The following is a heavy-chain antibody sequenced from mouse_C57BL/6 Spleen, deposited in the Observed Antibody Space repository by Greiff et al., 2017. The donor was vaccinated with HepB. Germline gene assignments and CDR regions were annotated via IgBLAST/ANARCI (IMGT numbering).Heavy chain of an antibody. J-gene: IGHJ2*01. D-gene: IGHD1-1*01. V-gene: IGHV1-69*01. CDR1: GYTFTSYW. CDR3: ARGTTVHYFDY. CDR2: IDPSDSYT. Sequence: VQLQQSGAELVMPGASVKLSCKASGYTFTSYWMHWVKQRPGQGLEWIGEIDPSDSYTNYNQKFKGKSTLTVDKSSSTAYMQRSSLTSEDSAVYYCARGTTVHYFDYWGQGTTLTVSS.